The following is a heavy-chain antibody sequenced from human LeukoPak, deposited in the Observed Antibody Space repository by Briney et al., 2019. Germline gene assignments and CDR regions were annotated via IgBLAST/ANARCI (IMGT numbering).Heavy chain of an antibody. CDR1: GLTLNNYW. Sequence: GGSLRLSCAASGLTLNNYWMNWVRQAPGKGLEWVANINRDGSEKYYVHCVKGRFIISRDNTTNSLYLQMNSLRAEDTAVYYCAADTGSYRVLEYWGQGTLVTVSS. CDR2: INRDGSEK. J-gene: IGHJ4*02. V-gene: IGHV3-7*05. CDR3: AADTGSYRVLEY. D-gene: IGHD3-16*02.